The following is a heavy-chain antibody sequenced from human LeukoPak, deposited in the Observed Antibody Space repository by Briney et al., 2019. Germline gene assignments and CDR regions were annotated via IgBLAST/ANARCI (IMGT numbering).Heavy chain of an antibody. CDR3: ARGITYYEDAFDI. D-gene: IGHD3-22*01. Sequence: GASEKVSCKASGYTFTSYDINWVRQATGHGLEWVGWMNPNSGNTGYAQKFQGRLTMPRNTSISTAYMELSSLRSEDTAVYYCARGITYYEDAFDIGGQGTMVTVSS. V-gene: IGHV1-8*01. CDR2: MNPNSGNT. CDR1: GYTFTSYD. J-gene: IGHJ3*02.